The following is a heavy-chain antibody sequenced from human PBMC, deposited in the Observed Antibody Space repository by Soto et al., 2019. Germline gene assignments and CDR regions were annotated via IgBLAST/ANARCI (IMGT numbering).Heavy chain of an antibody. V-gene: IGHV1-8*01. D-gene: IGHD3-3*01. CDR1: GYTFTSYD. Sequence: QVQLVQSGAEVKKPGASVKVSCKASGYTFTSYDINWVRQATGQGLEWMGWMNPNSGNTGYAQKFQGRVTMTRNTSISTAYMELSSLRYEDTAVYYCARRLRFFPPTNGWGFDPWGQGTLVTVSS. J-gene: IGHJ5*02. CDR2: MNPNSGNT. CDR3: ARRLRFFPPTNGWGFDP.